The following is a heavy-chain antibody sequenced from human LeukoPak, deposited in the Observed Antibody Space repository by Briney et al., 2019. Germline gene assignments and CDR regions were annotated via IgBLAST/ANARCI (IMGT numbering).Heavy chain of an antibody. Sequence: PSGTLSLTCAVSGGSISSRNWWSWVRQPPGKGLECIGEIYHSGSTNYNPSLKTRVTISVDKSKNQFSLKLSSVTAADTAVYYCARASHDYGDYSHFDYWGQGTLVTVSS. CDR3: ARASHDYGDYSHFDY. V-gene: IGHV4-4*02. J-gene: IGHJ4*02. CDR1: GGSISSRNW. D-gene: IGHD4-17*01. CDR2: IYHSGST.